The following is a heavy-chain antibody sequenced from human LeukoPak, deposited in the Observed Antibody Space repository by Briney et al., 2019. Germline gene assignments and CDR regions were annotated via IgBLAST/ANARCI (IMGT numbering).Heavy chain of an antibody. D-gene: IGHD3-3*01. Sequence: GASVKVSCKASGYTFTSYDMNWVRQATGQGLEWMGWMNPNSGNTGYAQKFQGRVTMTRNTSISTAYMELSSLRSEDTAVYYCARGVVPDFWSGYVIPNWFDPWGQGTLVTVSS. V-gene: IGHV1-8*01. CDR1: GYTFTSYD. J-gene: IGHJ5*02. CDR3: ARGVVPDFWSGYVIPNWFDP. CDR2: MNPNSGNT.